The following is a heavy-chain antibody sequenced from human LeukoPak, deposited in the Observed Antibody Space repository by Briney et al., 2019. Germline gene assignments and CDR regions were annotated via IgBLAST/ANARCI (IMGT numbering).Heavy chain of an antibody. Sequence: SETLSLTCTVSGGSISSGGYYWSWLRQHPGQGLEWIGYIYYSGSTYYNPSLKSRVTISVDTSKNQFSLKLSSVTAADTAVYYCARRPTGSGLYYYYGMDVWGQGTTVTVSS. CDR3: ARRPTGSGLYYYYGMDV. CDR2: IYYSGST. CDR1: GGSISSGGYY. D-gene: IGHD3-10*01. V-gene: IGHV4-31*03. J-gene: IGHJ6*02.